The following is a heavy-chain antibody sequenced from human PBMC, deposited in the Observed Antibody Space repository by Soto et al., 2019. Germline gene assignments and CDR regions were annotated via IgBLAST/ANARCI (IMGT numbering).Heavy chain of an antibody. D-gene: IGHD5-18*01. Sequence: QVQLVQSGAEVKKPGASVKVSCKASGYTFTSYGISWVRQAPGQGLEWMGWISAYNGNTNYAQKLQGRVTMTTDTSTSTAYMELSSLRSDDTAVYYCARARAYVDTAMDLDYWGEGTLVTVSS. CDR2: ISAYNGNT. CDR1: GYTFTSYG. V-gene: IGHV1-18*01. J-gene: IGHJ4*02. CDR3: ARARAYVDTAMDLDY.